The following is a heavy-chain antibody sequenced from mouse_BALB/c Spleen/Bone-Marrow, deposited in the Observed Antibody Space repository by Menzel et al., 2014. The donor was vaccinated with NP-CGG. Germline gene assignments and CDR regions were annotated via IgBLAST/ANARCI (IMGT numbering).Heavy chain of an antibody. V-gene: IGHV1-67*01. CDR3: ARSGKVRNAMDY. Sequence: VQLQQSGAELVRPGVSVKISCKGSGYTFTDYAVHWVKQSHTKSLEWIGLISSCYGDATYNQKFKGKATMTVDKSSSTAFLELARLTSEDSAIYYCARSGKVRNAMDYWGQGTPVTVSS. J-gene: IGHJ4*01. CDR1: GYTFTDYA. CDR2: ISSCYGDA. D-gene: IGHD2-14*01.